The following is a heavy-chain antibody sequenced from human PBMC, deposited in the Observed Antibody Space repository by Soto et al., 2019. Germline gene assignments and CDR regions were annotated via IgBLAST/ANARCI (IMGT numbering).Heavy chain of an antibody. J-gene: IGHJ4*02. V-gene: IGHV3-23*01. CDR2: ISGSGGST. CDR3: AKFRDSSGYHDAFDY. CDR1: GFTFSSYA. Sequence: EVQLLESGGGSVQPGGSLRLSCAASGFTFSSYAMSWVRQAPGKGLEWVSAISGSGGSTYYADSVKGRFTISRDNSKNTLYLQMNSLRAEDTAVYYCAKFRDSSGYHDAFDYWGQGTLVTVSS. D-gene: IGHD3-22*01.